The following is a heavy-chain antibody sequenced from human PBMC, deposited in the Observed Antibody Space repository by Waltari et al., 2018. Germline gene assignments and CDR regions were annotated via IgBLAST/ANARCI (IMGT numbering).Heavy chain of an antibody. Sequence: QLQLQESGPGLVKPSETLSLTCTVSGGSISSSSYYWGWIRQPPGKGLEWIGNIYYSGSTYYNPSLKSRVTISVDTSKNQFSLKLSSVTAADTAVYYCARRVAARPFDYWGQGTLVTVSS. V-gene: IGHV4-39*01. J-gene: IGHJ4*02. CDR3: ARRVAARPFDY. CDR1: GGSISSSSYY. CDR2: IYYSGST. D-gene: IGHD6-6*01.